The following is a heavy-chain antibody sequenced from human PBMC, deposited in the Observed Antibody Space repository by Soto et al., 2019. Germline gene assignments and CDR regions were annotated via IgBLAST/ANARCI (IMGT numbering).Heavy chain of an antibody. CDR1: GFTFSGSA. CDR2: IRNKANSYAT. CDR3: ARGVYDFWSGHPKGLDY. J-gene: IGHJ4*02. Sequence: EVQLVESGGGLVQPGGSLKLSCAASGFTFSGSAMHWVRQASGKGLEWVGRIRNKANSYATAYAVSVKGKFTISRDDSRNTAYLQMNSLKTEDTAVYYCARGVYDFWSGHPKGLDYWGQGTVVTVSS. D-gene: IGHD3-3*01. V-gene: IGHV3-73*02.